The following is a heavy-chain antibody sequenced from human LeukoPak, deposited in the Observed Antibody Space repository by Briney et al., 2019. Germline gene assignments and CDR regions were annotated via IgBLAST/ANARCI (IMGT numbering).Heavy chain of an antibody. CDR1: GGTFSSYT. CDR2: IIPILGIA. V-gene: IGHV1-69*02. D-gene: IGHD4-17*01. J-gene: IGHJ4*02. CDR3: AGPRDYGDYDY. Sequence: SVKVSCKASGGTFSSYTISWVRQAPGQGLEWMGRIIPILGIANYAQKFQGRVTITADKSTSTAYMELSSLRSEDAAVYYCAGPRDYGDYDYWGQGTLVTVSS.